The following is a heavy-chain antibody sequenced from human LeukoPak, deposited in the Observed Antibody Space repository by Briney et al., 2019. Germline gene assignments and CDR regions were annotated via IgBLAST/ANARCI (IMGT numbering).Heavy chain of an antibody. V-gene: IGHV1-2*02. D-gene: IGHD4-17*01. CDR3: ARFDYGDYAAFDP. J-gene: IGHJ5*02. CDR1: GYTFTAYN. CDR2: INPNSDGT. Sequence: GASVKVSCKASGYTFTAYNIHWVRQAPGQGLEWMGWINPNSDGTNYAQKFQGRVTMTRDTSISTAYMELSRLRSDDTAVYYCARFDYGDYAAFDPWGQGTLVTVSS.